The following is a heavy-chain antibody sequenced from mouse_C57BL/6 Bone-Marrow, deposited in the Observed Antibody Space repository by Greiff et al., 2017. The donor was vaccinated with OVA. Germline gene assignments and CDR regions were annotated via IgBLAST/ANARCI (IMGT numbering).Heavy chain of an antibody. D-gene: IGHD2-3*01. CDR3: ARKNDGYFWFAY. CDR2: IWSGGST. J-gene: IGHJ3*01. CDR1: GFSLTSYG. V-gene: IGHV2-2*01. Sequence: QVQLQQSGPGLVQPSQSLSITCTVSGFSLTSYGVHWVRQSPGKGLEWLGVIWSGGSTDYNVAFISRLSISKDNSKSQVFFKMNSLQADDTAIYYCARKNDGYFWFAYWGQGTLVTVSA.